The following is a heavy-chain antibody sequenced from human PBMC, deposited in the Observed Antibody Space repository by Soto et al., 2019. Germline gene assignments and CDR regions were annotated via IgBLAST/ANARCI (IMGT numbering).Heavy chain of an antibody. Sequence: EVQLVESGGGLVQPGGSLRLSCAASGFTFSSYDMHWVRQATGKGLEWVSAIGAAGDTYYSGSVKGRFTISRENGKNSFYLQMNSLRAGDTAVYYCARGTSASWGFDYWGQGTLVTVSS. D-gene: IGHD7-27*01. CDR3: ARGTSASWGFDY. J-gene: IGHJ4*02. V-gene: IGHV3-13*01. CDR1: GFTFSSYD. CDR2: IGAAGDT.